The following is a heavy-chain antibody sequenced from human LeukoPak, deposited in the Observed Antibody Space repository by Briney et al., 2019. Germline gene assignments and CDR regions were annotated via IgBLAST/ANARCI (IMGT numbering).Heavy chain of an antibody. V-gene: IGHV1-24*01. D-gene: IGHD5-12*01. CDR2: FDPEDGET. CDR3: ATEGPRGYSGYDSAYYFDY. Sequence: ASVKVSCKASGGTFSSYAISWVRQAPGKGVEWMGGFDPEDGETIYAQKFQGRVTMTEDTSTDTAYMELSSLRSEDTAVYYCATEGPRGYSGYDSAYYFDYWAREPWSPSPQ. CDR1: GGTFSSYA. J-gene: IGHJ4*02.